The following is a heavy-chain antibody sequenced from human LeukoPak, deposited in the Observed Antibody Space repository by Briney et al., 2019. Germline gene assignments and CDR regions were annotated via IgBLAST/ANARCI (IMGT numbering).Heavy chain of an antibody. CDR2: INHSGST. Sequence: SETLSLTCAVYGGSFSGYYWSWIRQPPGKGLEWIGEINHSGSTNYNPSLKSRVTISVDTSKNQFSLKLSSVTAADTAVYYCARATEMATMGDAFDIWGQGTMVTVSS. CDR1: GGSFSGYY. D-gene: IGHD5-24*01. V-gene: IGHV4-34*01. CDR3: ARATEMATMGDAFDI. J-gene: IGHJ3*02.